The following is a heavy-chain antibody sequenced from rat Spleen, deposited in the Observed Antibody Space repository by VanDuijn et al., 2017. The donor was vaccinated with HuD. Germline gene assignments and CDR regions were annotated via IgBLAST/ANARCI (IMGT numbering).Heavy chain of an antibody. CDR2: INIDGDST. D-gene: IGHD1-11*01. J-gene: IGHJ2*01. Sequence: EVQLVGAGGGLVQPGRSLKLSCVVSGFTFSNYWMYWFRQAPGKGLEWVSSINIDGDSTYYPDSVKGRFTISRDNAENTVYLQMNSLRSEDTATYYCAKELDYGPDYWGQGVMVTVSS. V-gene: IGHV5-58*01. CDR3: AKELDYGPDY. CDR1: GFTFSNYW.